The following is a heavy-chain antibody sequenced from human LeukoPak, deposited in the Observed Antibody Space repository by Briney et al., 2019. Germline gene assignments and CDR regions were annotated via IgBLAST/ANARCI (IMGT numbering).Heavy chain of an antibody. V-gene: IGHV3-66*01. CDR1: GFTVNSNC. Sequence: GGSLRLSCVVSGFTVNSNCMSWVRQAPGKGLEWVSVIYTDDTIYYADSLQGSFTISRDNSKNTLYLQMNSLRAEDTAVYYCVRGPLSGSSLWGQGTLVTVSS. CDR3: VRGPLSGSSL. CDR2: IYTDDTI. D-gene: IGHD1-26*01. J-gene: IGHJ4*02.